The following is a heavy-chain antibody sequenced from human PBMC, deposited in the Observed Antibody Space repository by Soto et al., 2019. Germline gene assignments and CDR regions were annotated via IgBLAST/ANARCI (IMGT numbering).Heavy chain of an antibody. D-gene: IGHD2-2*01. CDR3: AREEYCSSTSCVNWFDP. CDR2: ITNSGNNM. V-gene: IGHV3-11*01. J-gene: IGHJ5*02. Sequence: LRLSCAASGFTFGDSYMSWIRQAPGKGLEWVSYITNSGNNMYYADSVKGRFTISRDNAKNSLYLQMSSLRAEDTAVYYCAREEYCSSTSCVNWFDPWGQGTLVTVSS. CDR1: GFTFGDSY.